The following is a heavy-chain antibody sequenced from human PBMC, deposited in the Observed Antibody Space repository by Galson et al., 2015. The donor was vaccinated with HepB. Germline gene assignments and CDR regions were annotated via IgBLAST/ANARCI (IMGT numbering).Heavy chain of an antibody. V-gene: IGHV4-34*01. Sequence: ETLSLTCAVYGGSFSGYYRSWIRQPPGKGLEWIGEINHSGSTNYNPSLKSRVTISVDTSKNQFSLKLSSVTAADTAVYYCASEYCSSTSCYTIFDYWGQGTLVTVSS. D-gene: IGHD2-2*02. CDR2: INHSGST. CDR1: GGSFSGYY. J-gene: IGHJ4*02. CDR3: ASEYCSSTSCYTIFDY.